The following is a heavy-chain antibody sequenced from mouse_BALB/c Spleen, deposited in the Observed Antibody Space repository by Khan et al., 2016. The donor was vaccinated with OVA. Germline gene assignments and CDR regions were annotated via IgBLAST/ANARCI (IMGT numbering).Heavy chain of an antibody. CDR3: VRDEAYYRKDGWFAY. D-gene: IGHD2-14*01. J-gene: IGHJ3*01. CDR1: GYTFTSYT. Sequence: QVQLQQSGAELARPGASVKMSCKTSGYTFTSYTIHWVKLRPGQGLEWIGYINPNSGYTNYNQKFKDKATLTADKSSTTVYMQLSSLTSDDSAFSNCVRDEAYYRKDGWFAYWGQGTMVTVSS. CDR2: INPNSGYT. V-gene: IGHV1-4*01.